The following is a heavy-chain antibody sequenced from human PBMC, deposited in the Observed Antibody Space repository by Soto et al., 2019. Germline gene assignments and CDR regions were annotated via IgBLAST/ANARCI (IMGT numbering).Heavy chain of an antibody. CDR3: ARGLGYYGSGRPIYYMDV. J-gene: IGHJ6*03. CDR1: SGSISSSNW. CDR2: IYHSGST. V-gene: IGHV4-4*02. D-gene: IGHD3-10*01. Sequence: SETLSLTCAVSSGSISSSNWWSWVRQPPGKGLEWIGEIYHSGSTNYNPSLKSRVTISVDKSKNQFSLKLSSVTAADTAVYYCARGLGYYGSGRPIYYMDVWGKGTTVTVSS.